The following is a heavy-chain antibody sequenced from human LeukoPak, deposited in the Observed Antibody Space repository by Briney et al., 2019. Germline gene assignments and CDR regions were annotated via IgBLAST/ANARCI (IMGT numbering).Heavy chain of an antibody. D-gene: IGHD3-22*01. CDR2: IGGDGRRK. V-gene: IGHV3-7*03. Sequence: GGSLRLSRVASGLTFSSQWMTWVRQAPGKGLEWLANIGGDGRRKFYEDSVEGRFTISRDNAESSLYLQMNSLNTEDTAVYYCTRHGGRDFYDSTEDAFDIWGQGTMVTVSS. CDR3: TRHGGRDFYDSTEDAFDI. CDR1: GLTFSSQW. J-gene: IGHJ3*02.